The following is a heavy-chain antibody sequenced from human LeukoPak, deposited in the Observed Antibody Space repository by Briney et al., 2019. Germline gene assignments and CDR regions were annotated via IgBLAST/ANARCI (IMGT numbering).Heavy chain of an antibody. CDR2: IYYSGDT. D-gene: IGHD5-24*01. Sequence: SETLSLTCTVSRDSISGYSWSWIRQSPGGGLEWIGYIYYSGDTAYNPSLRSRVTISVDTSKNQFSLKLSSVTAADTAVYYCARVEMATITDWPGYFVYWGQGTLVTVSS. CDR3: ARVEMATITDWPGYFVY. J-gene: IGHJ4*02. V-gene: IGHV4-59*01. CDR1: RDSISGYS.